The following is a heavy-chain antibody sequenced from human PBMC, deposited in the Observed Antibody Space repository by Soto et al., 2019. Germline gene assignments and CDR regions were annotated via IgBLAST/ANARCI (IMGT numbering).Heavy chain of an antibody. D-gene: IGHD2-2*01. Sequence: LRLSCAASGFTFSDAWMSWVRQAPGKGLEWVGRIKSKTDGETTDYAAPVKGRFTISRDDSKNTLYLQMNSLKTEDTAVFYCTTGPGYRSSTSSVWGQGTLVTAPQ. J-gene: IGHJ4*02. CDR1: GFTFSDAW. V-gene: IGHV3-15*01. CDR2: IKSKTDGETT. CDR3: TTGPGYRSSTSSV.